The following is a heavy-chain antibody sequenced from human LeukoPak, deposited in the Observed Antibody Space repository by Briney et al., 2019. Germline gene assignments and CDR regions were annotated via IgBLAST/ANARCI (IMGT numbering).Heavy chain of an antibody. CDR3: AKGDVVAATSSFFDL. V-gene: IGHV3-23*01. Sequence: GGSLRLSCAASGFAFSSYAMSWVRQAPGTGLEWVSSISGSGTSTYYADSVKGRFTISRDNSKNTLYLQMNSLRTEDTAVYYCAKGDVVAATSSFFDLWGRGTLVTVSS. CDR2: ISGSGTST. CDR1: GFAFSSYA. D-gene: IGHD1-26*01. J-gene: IGHJ2*01.